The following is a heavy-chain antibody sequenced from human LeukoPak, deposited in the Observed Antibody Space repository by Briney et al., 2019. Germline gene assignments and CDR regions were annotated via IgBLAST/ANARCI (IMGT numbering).Heavy chain of an antibody. CDR2: ISSSSSYI. CDR3: ARDEYSGSYCFDY. D-gene: IGHD1-26*01. CDR1: GFTFSSYS. Sequence: GGSLRLSCAASGFTFSSYSMNWVRQAPGKGLEWVSSISSSSSYIYYADSVKGRFTISRDNAKNSLYLQMNSLRAEDTAVYYCARDEYSGSYCFDYWGQGTLVTVSS. J-gene: IGHJ4*02. V-gene: IGHV3-21*01.